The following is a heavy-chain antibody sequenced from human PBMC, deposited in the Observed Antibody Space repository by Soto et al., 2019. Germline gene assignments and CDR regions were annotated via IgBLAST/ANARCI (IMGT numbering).Heavy chain of an antibody. CDR2: IGYDGSNK. CDR1: GFTFSSYG. CDR3: AREFVYGDYLTNAFDI. Sequence: QVQLVESGGGVVQPGRSLRLSCAASGFTFSSYGMHWVRQAPGKGLEWVAVIGYDGSNKYYADSVKGRFTISRDNSKNTLYLQMNSLRAEDTAVYYCAREFVYGDYLTNAFDIWGQGTMVTVSS. D-gene: IGHD4-17*01. J-gene: IGHJ3*02. V-gene: IGHV3-33*01.